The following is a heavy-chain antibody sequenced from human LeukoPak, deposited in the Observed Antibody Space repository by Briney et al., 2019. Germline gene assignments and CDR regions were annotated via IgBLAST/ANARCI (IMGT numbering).Heavy chain of an antibody. J-gene: IGHJ5*02. V-gene: IGHV3-23*01. CDR1: GFTFSCYA. CDR3: ARLYDYVWGNYRPRAGMDP. CDR2: ISGSGGST. Sequence: GGSLRLSCAASGFTFSCYAMSWVRQAPGKGLEWVSAISGSGGSTYHADSVKGRFTISRDNSKYTLYLQMNSLRAEDTAVYFCARLYDYVWGNYRPRAGMDPWGQGALVTVSS. D-gene: IGHD3-16*02.